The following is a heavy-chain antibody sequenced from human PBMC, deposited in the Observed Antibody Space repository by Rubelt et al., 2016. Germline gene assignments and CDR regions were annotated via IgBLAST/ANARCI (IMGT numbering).Heavy chain of an antibody. CDR1: GGSISSYY. V-gene: IGHV4-59*01. J-gene: IGHJ5*02. CDR2: IYYSGST. D-gene: IGHD3-10*01. Sequence: QVQLQESGPGLVKPSETLSLTCTVSGGSISSYYWSWIRQPPGKGLEWIGYIYYSGSTNYNPSLKSRVTISEEPSRNQSALKMSSGTVAETAGYYGAGEAGFGEFIGGNWFDPWGQGTLVTVSS. CDR3: AGEAGFGEFIGGNWFDP.